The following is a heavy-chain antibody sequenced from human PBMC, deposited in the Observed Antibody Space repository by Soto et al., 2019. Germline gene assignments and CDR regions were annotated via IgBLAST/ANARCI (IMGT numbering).Heavy chain of an antibody. CDR1: GFTFSSYA. D-gene: IGHD3-9*01. J-gene: IGHJ5*02. CDR2: ISGSGGST. V-gene: IGHV3-23*01. Sequence: EVQLLESGGGLVQPGGSLRLSCAASGFTFSSYAMSWVRQAPGKGLEWVSAISGSGGSTYYADSVKGRFTISRDNSKNTLYLQMNCLRAEDTAVYYCAKGYYDILTAPNWFDPWGQGTLVTVSS. CDR3: AKGYYDILTAPNWFDP.